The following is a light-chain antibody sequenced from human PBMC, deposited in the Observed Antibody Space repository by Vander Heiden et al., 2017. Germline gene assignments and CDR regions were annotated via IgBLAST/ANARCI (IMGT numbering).Light chain of an antibody. CDR3: QQRSNWQIT. J-gene: IGKJ5*01. V-gene: IGKV3-11*01. Sequence: LLLPSPATLSLSPGERATLSCRASQSVSSYLAWYQQKPGQAPRLLIYDAFNRATGIPARFRGSGSGTDFTLTISSLEPEDSAIYYCQQRSNWQITFGQGTRLEIK. CDR1: QSVSSY. CDR2: DAF.